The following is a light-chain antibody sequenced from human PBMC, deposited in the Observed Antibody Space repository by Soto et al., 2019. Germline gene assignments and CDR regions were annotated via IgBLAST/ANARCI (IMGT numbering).Light chain of an antibody. J-gene: IGLJ1*01. V-gene: IGLV2-14*01. CDR2: EVS. Sequence: QSALTQPASVAGSPVQSITISCAGTSSDVGGYDFVSWYQHHPGRAPKLLIYEVSGRPSGVSYRFSGSKSGNTASLIISGLQAEDEAYYYCSSYGSSGTSVFGTGTKLTVL. CDR1: SSDVGGYDF. CDR3: SSYGSSGTSV.